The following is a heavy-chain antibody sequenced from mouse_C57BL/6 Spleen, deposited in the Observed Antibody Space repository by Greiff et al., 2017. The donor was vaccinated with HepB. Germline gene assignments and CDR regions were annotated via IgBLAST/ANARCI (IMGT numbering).Heavy chain of an antibody. CDR1: GFTFSSYA. V-gene: IGHV5-4*01. Sequence: EVKLQESGGGLVKPGGSLKLSCAASGFTFSSYAMSWVRQTPEKRLEWVATISDGGSYTYYPDNVKGRFTISRDNAKNNLYLQMSHLKSEDTAMYYCAREGYSFYYFDYWGQGTTLTVSS. CDR2: ISDGGSYT. J-gene: IGHJ2*01. D-gene: IGHD2-12*01. CDR3: AREGYSFYYFDY.